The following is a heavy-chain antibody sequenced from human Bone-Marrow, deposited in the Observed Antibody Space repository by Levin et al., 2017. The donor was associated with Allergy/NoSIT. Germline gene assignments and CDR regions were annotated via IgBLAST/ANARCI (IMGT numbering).Heavy chain of an antibody. Sequence: GGSLRLSCAASGFIFPAYGMHWVRQAPGKGLEWVAVIWYDETNEYYGDSVKGRFTISRDNSNNTLYLQMTGLRVEDTAVYYCVRGRYDRLRRDAFDVWGQGTMVIVSS. V-gene: IGHV3-33*01. CDR3: VRGRYDRLRRDAFDV. CDR2: IWYDETNE. J-gene: IGHJ3*01. D-gene: IGHD5-12*01. CDR1: GFIFPAYG.